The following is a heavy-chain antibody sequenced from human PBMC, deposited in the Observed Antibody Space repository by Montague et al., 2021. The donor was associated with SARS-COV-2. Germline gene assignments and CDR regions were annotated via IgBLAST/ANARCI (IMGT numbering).Heavy chain of an antibody. Sequence: SLRLSCAASGFTFSHYAMSWVRQAPGKGLEWVAFVSYDGDNKFYAESVKGRFSISRDKAKNTLNLEVHSLRPDDTAVYYCARGRGPETGYHFDYWGQGTLVTVSS. D-gene: IGHD3-9*01. CDR3: ARGRGPETGYHFDY. CDR1: GFTFSHYA. CDR2: VSYDGDNK. V-gene: IGHV3-30-3*01. J-gene: IGHJ4*02.